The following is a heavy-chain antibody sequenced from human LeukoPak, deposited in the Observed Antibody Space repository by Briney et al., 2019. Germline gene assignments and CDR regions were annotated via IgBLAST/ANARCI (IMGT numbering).Heavy chain of an antibody. V-gene: IGHV3-33*01. CDR2: IWYDGSNK. Sequence: GRSLRLSCAASGFTFSSYGMHWVRQAPGKGLEWVAVIWYDGSNKYYADSVKGRFTNSRDNSKNTLYLQMNSLRAEDTAVYYCARGNIVATIFPFYYFDYWGQGTLVTVSS. J-gene: IGHJ4*02. D-gene: IGHD5-12*01. CDR3: ARGNIVATIFPFYYFDY. CDR1: GFTFSSYG.